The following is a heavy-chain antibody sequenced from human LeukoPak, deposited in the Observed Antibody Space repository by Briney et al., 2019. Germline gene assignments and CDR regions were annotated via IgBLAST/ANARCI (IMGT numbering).Heavy chain of an antibody. CDR1: GGSFSGYY. D-gene: IGHD3-10*01. Sequence: PSETLSLTCAVYGGSFSGYYWSWIRQPPGKGLEWIGEINHSGSTNYNPSLKSRVTISVDTSKNQFPLKLSSVTAADTAVYYCARGKYYYGSGRRGWFDPWGQGTLVTVSS. CDR2: INHSGST. J-gene: IGHJ5*02. V-gene: IGHV4-34*01. CDR3: ARGKYYYGSGRRGWFDP.